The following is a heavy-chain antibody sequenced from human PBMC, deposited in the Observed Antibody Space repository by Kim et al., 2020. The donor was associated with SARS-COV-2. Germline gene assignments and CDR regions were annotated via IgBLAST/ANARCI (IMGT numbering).Heavy chain of an antibody. CDR2: TNTDGSST. CDR3: ARGYCSGTTCHLDY. CDR1: GFTFSSHW. V-gene: IGHV3-74*01. Sequence: GGSLRLSCAASGFTFSSHWMHWVRQVPGKGLVWVSRTNTDGSSTSYADSVKGRFTISRDNAKNTLYLQMNSLRVEETAVYYCARGYCSGTTCHLDYWGQGTLVTASS. D-gene: IGHD2-2*01. J-gene: IGHJ4*02.